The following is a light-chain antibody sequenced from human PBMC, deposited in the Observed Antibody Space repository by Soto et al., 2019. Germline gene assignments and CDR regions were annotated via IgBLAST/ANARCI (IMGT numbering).Light chain of an antibody. J-gene: IGLJ3*02. V-gene: IGLV1-47*01. CDR1: GSNIGNNY. CDR3: ATWDDGLSGWV. CDR2: RND. Sequence: QSVLTQYPSTSGTPGQSVTISCSGSGSNIGNNYVFWYQRVTGTAPKLLISRNDQRPSGVPDRFSGSKSGTSASLAISGLRSEDEADYYCATWDDGLSGWVFGGGTKLTVL.